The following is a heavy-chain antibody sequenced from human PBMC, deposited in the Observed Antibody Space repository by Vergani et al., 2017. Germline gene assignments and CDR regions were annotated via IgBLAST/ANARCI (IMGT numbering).Heavy chain of an antibody. V-gene: IGHV4-59*12. Sequence: QVQLQESGPGLVKPSETLSLTCTVSGGSISSYYWSWIQQPPGKGLEWIGYIYYSGSTNYNPSLKSRVTISVDTSKNQFSLKLSSVTAADTAVYYCARDLKYSSGWNNWFDPWGQGTLVTVSS. CDR2: IYYSGST. CDR1: GGSISSYY. J-gene: IGHJ5*02. CDR3: ARDLKYSSGWNNWFDP. D-gene: IGHD6-19*01.